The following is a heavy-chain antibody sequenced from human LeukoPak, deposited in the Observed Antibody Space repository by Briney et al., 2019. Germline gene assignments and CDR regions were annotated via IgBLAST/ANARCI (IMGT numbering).Heavy chain of an antibody. V-gene: IGHV3-23*01. J-gene: IGHJ4*02. Sequence: GGSLRLSCAASGFTFSSYAMSWVRQAPGKGLEWVSVISGSGDSAFYADSVKGQFTISRDNSKNTLYLQMNSLRAEDTAVYYCAKDRYRSSTRCYGDFDYWGQGTLVTVSS. D-gene: IGHD2-2*01. CDR3: AKDRYRSSTRCYGDFDY. CDR1: GFTFSSYA. CDR2: ISGSGDSA.